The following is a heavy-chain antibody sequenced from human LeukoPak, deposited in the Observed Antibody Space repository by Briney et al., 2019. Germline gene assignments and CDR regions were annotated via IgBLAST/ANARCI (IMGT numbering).Heavy chain of an antibody. CDR2: IYSGGST. V-gene: IGHV3-53*01. CDR1: GFTVSSNY. J-gene: IGHJ4*02. CDR3: STDEDLDY. Sequence: GGSLRLSCAASGFTVSSNYMSWVRQAPGKGLEWVSVIYSGGSTYYADSVKGRFTISRGNSKNTLYLQMNSLRAEDTAVYFCSTDEDLDYWGQGTLVTVS.